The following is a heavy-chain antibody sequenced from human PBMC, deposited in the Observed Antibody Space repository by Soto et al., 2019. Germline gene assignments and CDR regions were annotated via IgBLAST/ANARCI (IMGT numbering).Heavy chain of an antibody. CDR2: ISAHNGNT. D-gene: IGHD1-26*01. CDR1: GYDFTTYG. V-gene: IGHV1-18*01. J-gene: IGHJ4*02. CDR3: ATASSGDY. Sequence: QVHLVQSGAEVKKPGASVKVSCKGSGYDFTTYGITWVRQAPGQGLEWMAWISAHNGNTDYAQKRQGRVTDTRDTSTSTAYMELLSLRSDDPAVYYCATASSGDYWGQRALVTVSS.